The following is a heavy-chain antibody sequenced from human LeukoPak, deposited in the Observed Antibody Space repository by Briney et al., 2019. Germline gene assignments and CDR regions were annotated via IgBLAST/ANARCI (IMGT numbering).Heavy chain of an antibody. J-gene: IGHJ4*02. Sequence: GGSLRLSCAASGFTFSSYWMSWFRQAPGKGLEWVANIKQDGSEKYYVDSVKGRFTISRDNAKNSLYLQMNSLRAEDTAVYYCARDPDYYDSNPDYWGQGTLVTVSS. D-gene: IGHD3-22*01. CDR3: ARDPDYYDSNPDY. V-gene: IGHV3-7*01. CDR2: IKQDGSEK. CDR1: GFTFSSYW.